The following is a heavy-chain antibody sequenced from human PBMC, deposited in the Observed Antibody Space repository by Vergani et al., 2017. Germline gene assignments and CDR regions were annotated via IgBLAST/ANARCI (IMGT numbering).Heavy chain of an antibody. CDR3: ARHQGLSSGYYYADAFDI. CDR1: GGSFSGYY. CDR2: INHSGST. V-gene: IGHV4-34*01. D-gene: IGHD3-22*01. Sequence: QVQLQQWGAGLLKPSETLSLTCAVYGGSFSGYYWSWIRQPPGKGLEWIGEINHSGSTNYNPSLKSRVTISVDTSKNQFSLKLSSVTAADTAVYYCARHQGLSSGYYYADAFDIWGQGTMVTVSS. J-gene: IGHJ3*02.